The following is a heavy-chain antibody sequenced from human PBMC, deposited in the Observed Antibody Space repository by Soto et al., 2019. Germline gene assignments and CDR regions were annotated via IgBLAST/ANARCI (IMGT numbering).Heavy chain of an antibody. CDR1: GFTFSNAW. V-gene: IGHV3-15*07. J-gene: IGHJ4*02. CDR3: TTVYPYCGGDCYAFAY. Sequence: EVQLVESGGGLVKPGGSLRLSCAASGFTFSNAWMNWVRQAPGKGLEWVGRIKSKTDGGTTDYAAPVKGRFTMSREDSKNTLYLQMNSLKTEDTAVYYCTTVYPYCGGDCYAFAYWGQGTLVTVPS. CDR2: IKSKTDGGTT. D-gene: IGHD2-21*02.